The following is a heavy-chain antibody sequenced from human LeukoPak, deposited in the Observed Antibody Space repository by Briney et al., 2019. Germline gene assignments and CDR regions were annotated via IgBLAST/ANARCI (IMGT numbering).Heavy chain of an antibody. Sequence: GGSLRLSCAASGFSFSSYGMHWVRQAPGKGLEWVALIFSDGSNKYYGDSVKGRFTISRDNSKNTLYLQVSSLSADDTAVYYCAKLLWTISGSYAAFDIWGQGTMVTVSS. D-gene: IGHD3-16*01. CDR3: AKLLWTISGSYAAFDI. CDR2: IFSDGSNK. CDR1: GFSFSSYG. J-gene: IGHJ3*02. V-gene: IGHV3-30*02.